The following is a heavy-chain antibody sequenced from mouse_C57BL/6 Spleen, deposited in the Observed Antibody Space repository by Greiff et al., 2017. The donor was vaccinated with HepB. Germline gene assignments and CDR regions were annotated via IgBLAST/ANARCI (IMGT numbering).Heavy chain of an antibody. CDR3: ASYYGSSYWYFDV. D-gene: IGHD1-1*01. V-gene: IGHV1-72*01. Sequence: VKLQESGAELVKPGASVKLSCKASGYTFTSYWMHWVKQRPGRGLEWIGRIDPNSGGTKYNEKFKSKATLTVDKPSSTAYMQLSSLTSEDSAVYYCASYYGSSYWYFDVWGTGTTVTVSS. CDR2: IDPNSGGT. CDR1: GYTFTSYW. J-gene: IGHJ1*03.